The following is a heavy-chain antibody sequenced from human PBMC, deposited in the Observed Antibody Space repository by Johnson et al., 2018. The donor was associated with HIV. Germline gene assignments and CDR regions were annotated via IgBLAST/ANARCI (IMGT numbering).Heavy chain of an antibody. V-gene: IGHV3-11*04. CDR2: IRRSGSTI. J-gene: IGHJ3*02. Sequence: QVLLVESGGGLVKPGGSLRLSCAASGFTFSDYYMSWIRQAPGKGLGWVSFIRRSGSTIYYADSVKGRFTISRDNAKNSLYLQMSSLRAEDTAVYYCASNCGGDCSRGDAFDIWGQGTMVTVSS. CDR3: ASNCGGDCSRGDAFDI. D-gene: IGHD2-21*02. CDR1: GFTFSDYY.